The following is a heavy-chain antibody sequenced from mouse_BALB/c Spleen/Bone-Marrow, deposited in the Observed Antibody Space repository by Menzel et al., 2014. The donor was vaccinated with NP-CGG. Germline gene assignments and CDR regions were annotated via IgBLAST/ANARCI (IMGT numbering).Heavy chain of an antibody. D-gene: IGHD2-1*01. V-gene: IGHV1S22*01. CDR3: TRGDGNYWYFDV. CDR2: IYPGSGST. Sequence: LQQSGSELVRPGASVKLSCKASGYTFTSYWMHWGKQRPGQGLEWIGNIYPGSGSTNYDEKFKSKGTLTVDTSSSTAYMHLSSLTSEDSAVYYCTRGDGNYWYFDVWGAGTTVTVSS. J-gene: IGHJ1*01. CDR1: GYTFTSYW.